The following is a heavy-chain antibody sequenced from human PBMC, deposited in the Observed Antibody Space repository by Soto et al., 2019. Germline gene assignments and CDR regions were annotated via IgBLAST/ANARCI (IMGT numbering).Heavy chain of an antibody. D-gene: IGHD4-17*01. Sequence: GGSLRRSCAASGFSFSSYAMSWVRQAPGKGLEWVPAISGSGGSTYYADSVKGRFTISRDNSKNTLYLQMNSLGADDTVVYYCGYGDYGAVDYCGQGTLVTVSS. J-gene: IGHJ4*02. CDR2: ISGSGGST. CDR1: GFSFSSYA. V-gene: IGHV3-23*01. CDR3: GYGDYGAVDY.